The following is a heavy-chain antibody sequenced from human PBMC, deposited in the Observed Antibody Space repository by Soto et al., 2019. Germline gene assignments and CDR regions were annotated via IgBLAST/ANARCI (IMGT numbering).Heavy chain of an antibody. CDR3: ARTVVAATRNYYYGMDV. J-gene: IGHJ6*02. Sequence: RQPPGKGLEWIGYIYYSGSTNYNPSLKSRVTISVDTSKNQFSLKLSSVTAADTAVYYCARTVVAATRNYYYGMDVWGQGTTVTVSS. D-gene: IGHD2-15*01. V-gene: IGHV4-59*01. CDR2: IYYSGST.